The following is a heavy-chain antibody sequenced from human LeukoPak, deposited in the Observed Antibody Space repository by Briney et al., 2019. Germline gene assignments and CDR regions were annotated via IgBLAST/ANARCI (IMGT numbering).Heavy chain of an antibody. CDR2: INHSGSN. D-gene: IGHD6-13*01. CDR1: GGSFSGYY. V-gene: IGHV4-34*01. CDR3: ARVTGERNRRIAAAGTGRWFDP. Sequence: SETLSLTCAVYGGSFSGYYWSWIRQPPGKGLEWIAEINHSGSNNYNPTLKRLVNISVDPSKTQFSLKLSSVTAADTAVYYWARVTGERNRRIAAAGTGRWFDPWGQGTLVTVSS. J-gene: IGHJ5*02.